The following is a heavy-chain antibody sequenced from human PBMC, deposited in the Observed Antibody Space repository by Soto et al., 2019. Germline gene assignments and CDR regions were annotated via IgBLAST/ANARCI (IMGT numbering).Heavy chain of an antibody. D-gene: IGHD3-16*01. CDR1: GYTFTGYY. CDR3: ARDMVSTIGDFDY. V-gene: IGHV1-2*02. J-gene: IGHJ4*02. Sequence: GASVKVSCKPSGYTFTGYYVHWVRQAPGQGLEWVGWINPNSGATTYAQKFLGRVTMTRDTSIITAHMELSSLTSDDTAMYYCARDMVSTIGDFDYWGQGTLVTVSS. CDR2: INPNSGAT.